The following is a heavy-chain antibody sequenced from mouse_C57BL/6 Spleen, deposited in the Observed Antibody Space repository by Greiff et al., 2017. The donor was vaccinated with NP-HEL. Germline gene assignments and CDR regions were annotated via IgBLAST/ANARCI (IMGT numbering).Heavy chain of an antibody. Sequence: QVQLQQSGAELARPGASVKLSCKASGYTFTSYGISWVKQRTGQGLEWIGEIYPRSGNTYYNEKFKGQATLTADKYSSTAYMELRSLTSEDSAVYFCAYVSSYWFDYWGQGTTLTVSS. D-gene: IGHD1-1*01. CDR3: AYVSSYWFDY. CDR1: GYTFTSYG. V-gene: IGHV1-81*01. CDR2: IYPRSGNT. J-gene: IGHJ2*01.